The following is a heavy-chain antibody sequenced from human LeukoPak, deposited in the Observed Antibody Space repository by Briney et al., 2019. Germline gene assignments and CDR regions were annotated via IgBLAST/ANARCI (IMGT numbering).Heavy chain of an antibody. D-gene: IGHD4-17*01. J-gene: IGHJ4*02. CDR1: GFTFSGYA. CDR2: ISGSGGST. Sequence: GGSLRLSCAASGFTFSGYAMSWVRQAPGEGLEWVSAISGSGGSTYYADSVKGRFTISRDNSKNTLYLQMNSLRAEDTAVYYCAKLFLRYGDNEDYWGQGTLVTVSS. V-gene: IGHV3-23*01. CDR3: AKLFLRYGDNEDY.